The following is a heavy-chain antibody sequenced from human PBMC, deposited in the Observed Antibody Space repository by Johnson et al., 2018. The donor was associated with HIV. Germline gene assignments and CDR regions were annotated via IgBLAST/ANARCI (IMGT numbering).Heavy chain of an antibody. CDR1: GFTFSSYW. J-gene: IGHJ3*02. CDR3: ARGRPWGWELRRDAFDI. Sequence: VQLVESGGGLVQPGGSLRPSCAVSGFTFSSYWMSWVRQAPGKGLEWVANIKQDGSEKYYVDSVKGRCTISRDNAKSSLYLQMNSLRVEDTALYYCARGRPWGWELRRDAFDIWGQGTMVTVSS. V-gene: IGHV3-7*03. CDR2: IKQDGSEK. D-gene: IGHD1-26*01.